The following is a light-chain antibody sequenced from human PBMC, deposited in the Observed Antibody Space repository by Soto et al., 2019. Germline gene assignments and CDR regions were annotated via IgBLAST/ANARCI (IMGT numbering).Light chain of an antibody. CDR1: QSISSW. V-gene: IGKV1-5*01. CDR3: QQLNSYPIT. J-gene: IGKJ5*01. CDR2: DAS. Sequence: DIQMTQSPSTLSASVGDRVTITCRASQSISSWLAWYQQKPGKAPKLLIFDASILESGVPSRFSGSGSGTDFTLTISSLQPEDFATYYCQQLNSYPITFGQGTRLEIK.